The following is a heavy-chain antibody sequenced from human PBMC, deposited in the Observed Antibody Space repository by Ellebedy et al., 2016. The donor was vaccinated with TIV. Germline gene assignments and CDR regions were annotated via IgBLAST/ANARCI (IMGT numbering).Heavy chain of an antibody. V-gene: IGHV3-74*01. Sequence: GGSLRLSXAASGFTFNNYWIHWVRQAPGRELVWVSRINTDGRTTTYADSVKGRFTISRDNAKNTLYLQMHSLRAEDTAVYYCVRARPYCGGDCFSFGNWGQGSLVTVSS. CDR3: VRARPYCGGDCFSFGN. J-gene: IGHJ4*02. D-gene: IGHD2-21*02. CDR2: INTDGRTT. CDR1: GFTFNNYW.